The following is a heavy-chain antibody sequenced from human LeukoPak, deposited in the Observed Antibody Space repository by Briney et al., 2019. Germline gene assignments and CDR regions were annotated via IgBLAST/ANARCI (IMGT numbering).Heavy chain of an antibody. J-gene: IGHJ4*02. D-gene: IGHD2-2*01. CDR2: ISFDGSYT. Sequence: PGGSLRLSCAVSGFTFQTFGMHWVRQTPGKGLEWVALISFDGSYTYYTNSVKGRFTISRDNSKDTLYLQMDSLRAEDTAVYYCAKGFYCSSSTCLDYWGQGTLVTVSS. CDR3: AKGFYCSSSTCLDY. CDR1: GFTFQTFG. V-gene: IGHV3-30*18.